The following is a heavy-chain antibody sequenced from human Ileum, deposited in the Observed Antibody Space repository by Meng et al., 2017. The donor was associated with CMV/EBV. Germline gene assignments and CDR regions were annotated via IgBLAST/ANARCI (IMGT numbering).Heavy chain of an antibody. D-gene: IGHD2-15*01. J-gene: IGHJ6*02. CDR3: ARAIARGSYYYGLDI. V-gene: IGHV4-61*01. Sequence: GSLRLSCTVSGGSVSGGSYYWSWVRQPPGRGPEWIGYISSSGGSNYDPSLGGRVTMSVDTSKNQFSLNLTSVTTADTAVYYCARAIARGSYYYGLDIWGPGTTVTVSS. CDR1: GGSVSGGSYY. CDR2: ISSSGGS.